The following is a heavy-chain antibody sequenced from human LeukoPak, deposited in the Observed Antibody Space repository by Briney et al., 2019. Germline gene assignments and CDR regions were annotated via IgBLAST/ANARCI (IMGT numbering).Heavy chain of an antibody. CDR3: AKGDSGIYSLDAFDL. CDR2: ISWNSGTI. Sequence: QPGGSLRLSCTASGFTFDDFAMHWVRQAPGKGLEWVSGISWNSGTIGYVDSVKGRFTISRDNAKNSLYLQMNSLRPEDMALYYCAKGDSGIYSLDAFDLWGQGTMVTVSS. J-gene: IGHJ3*01. D-gene: IGHD1-26*01. V-gene: IGHV3-9*03. CDR1: GFTFDDFA.